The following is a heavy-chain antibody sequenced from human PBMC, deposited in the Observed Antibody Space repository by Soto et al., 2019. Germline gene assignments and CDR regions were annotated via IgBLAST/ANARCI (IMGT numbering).Heavy chain of an antibody. CDR2: IYYSGST. D-gene: IGHD3-22*01. CDR3: ARDYYDSSGYTNWFDP. Sequence: SETLSLTCTVSGGSISSYYWSWIRQPPGKGLEWIGYIYYSGSTNYNPSLKSRVTISVDTSKNQFSLKLSSVTAADTAVYYCARDYYDSSGYTNWFDPWGQGTLVTVSS. CDR1: GGSISSYY. J-gene: IGHJ5*02. V-gene: IGHV4-59*01.